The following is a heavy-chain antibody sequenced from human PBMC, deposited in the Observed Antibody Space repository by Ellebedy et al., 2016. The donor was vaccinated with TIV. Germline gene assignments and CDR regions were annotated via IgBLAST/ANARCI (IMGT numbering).Heavy chain of an antibody. CDR3: ARGGPGSSSPHDY. J-gene: IGHJ4*02. V-gene: IGHV3-33*01. CDR2: IWYDGSNK. D-gene: IGHD2-2*01. CDR1: GFTFSSYG. Sequence: PGGSLRLSCAASGFTFSSYGMHWVRQAPGKGLEWVAVIWYDGSNKYYADSVKDRFTISRDNSQNTLSLQRNSLRAEDTAVYYCARGGPGSSSPHDYWGQGTLVTVSS.